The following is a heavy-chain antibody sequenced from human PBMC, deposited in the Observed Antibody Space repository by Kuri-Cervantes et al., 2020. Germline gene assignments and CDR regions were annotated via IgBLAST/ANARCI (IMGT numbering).Heavy chain of an antibody. V-gene: IGHV4-39*01. Sequence: SETLSLTCTVSGDSISSSSHYWGWIRQPPGKGLEWIGNFYSSGSTYNNPSLKSRVNISVDTSKNQFSLRLSSVIAADTAVYYCARGRFGYYYESSGYPPSTFDYWGQGTLVTVSS. CDR2: FYSSGST. D-gene: IGHD3-22*01. J-gene: IGHJ4*02. CDR1: GDSISSSSHY. CDR3: ARGRFGYYYESSGYPPSTFDY.